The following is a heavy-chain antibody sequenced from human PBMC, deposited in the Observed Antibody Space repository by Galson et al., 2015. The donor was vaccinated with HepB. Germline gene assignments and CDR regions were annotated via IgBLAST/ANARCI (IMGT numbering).Heavy chain of an antibody. Sequence: QSGAEVKKPRESLKISCKGSGYIFTNYRIGWVRQMPGKGLEWMGIVYPTDSDTRYSPSFQGQVTISADKSINTAYLQWSSLQASDTAMYYCARRSSGYMGIDYWGQGTLVTVSS. J-gene: IGHJ4*02. D-gene: IGHD3-22*01. V-gene: IGHV5-51*01. CDR2: VYPTDSDT. CDR1: GYIFTNYR. CDR3: ARRSSGYMGIDY.